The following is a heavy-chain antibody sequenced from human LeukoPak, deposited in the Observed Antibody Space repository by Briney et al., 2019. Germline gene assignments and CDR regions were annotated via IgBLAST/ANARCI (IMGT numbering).Heavy chain of an antibody. CDR1: GFTFSSYS. D-gene: IGHD2-8*01. V-gene: IGHV3-48*01. CDR2: ISSSSSTI. Sequence: GGSLRLSCAASGFTFSSYSMNWVRQAPGKGLEWVSYISSSSSTIYYAGSVKGRFTISRDKAKNSLYLQMNSLRAEDTAVYYCASRKDIVLMVYAIDDDAFDIWGQGTMVTVSS. J-gene: IGHJ3*02. CDR3: ASRKDIVLMVYAIDDDAFDI.